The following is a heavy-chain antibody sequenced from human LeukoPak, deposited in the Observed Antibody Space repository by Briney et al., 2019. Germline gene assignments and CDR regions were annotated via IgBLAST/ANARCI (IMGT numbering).Heavy chain of an antibody. CDR1: GGSISSSSYY. CDR3: ARRFGIGSYYENWFDP. V-gene: IGHV4-39*01. Sequence: PSETLSLTCTVSGGSISSSSYYWGWIRQPPGKGLEWIGSIYYSGSTYYNPSLKSRVTISVDTSKNQFSLKLSSVTAADTAVYYCARRFGIGSYYENWFDPWGQGTLVTVSS. J-gene: IGHJ5*02. CDR2: IYYSGST. D-gene: IGHD1-26*01.